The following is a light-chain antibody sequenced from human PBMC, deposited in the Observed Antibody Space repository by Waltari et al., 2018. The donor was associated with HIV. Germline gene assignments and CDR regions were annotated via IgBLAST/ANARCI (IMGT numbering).Light chain of an antibody. Sequence: EIVMTQSPATLSVSPGERATLSCRDSQTINNNLAWYQQKPGQTPRLLIYGTSTRATGFPVRVSGSGSGTEFTLTISSLQSEDFADYYCQQYNNWPWTFGQGTKVEIK. V-gene: IGKV3-15*01. CDR3: QQYNNWPWT. CDR1: QTINNN. CDR2: GTS. J-gene: IGKJ1*01.